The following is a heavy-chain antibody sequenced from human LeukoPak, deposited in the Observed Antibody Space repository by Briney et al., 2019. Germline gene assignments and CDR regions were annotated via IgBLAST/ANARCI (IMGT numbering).Heavy chain of an antibody. V-gene: IGHV3-21*05. D-gene: IGHD3-22*01. CDR1: GVTFSSYS. CDR2: ILTNGNVI. J-gene: IGHJ4*02. Sequence: GGSLRLSCVVSGVTFSSYSMNWVRQAPGKGLEWLSYILTNGNVIYYGDSVKGRFTISRDNAKNSQYLQMTSLRAQDTGIYYCARSSGSYRPFDSWGQGTLVIVSS. CDR3: ARSSGSYRPFDS.